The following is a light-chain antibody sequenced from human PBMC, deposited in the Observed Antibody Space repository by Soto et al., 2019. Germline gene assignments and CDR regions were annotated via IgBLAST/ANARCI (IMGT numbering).Light chain of an antibody. J-gene: IGLJ1*01. V-gene: IGLV2-8*01. CDR1: SSDVGGYNY. CDR2: EVH. Sequence: QSVLTQPPSASGSPGQSVTISCTGTSSDVGGYNYVSWFQQHPGKPPKLMIYEVHKRPSGVPDRFSRSKSGTTASLTVSGLQAEDDADYYCSSYAGSNKVFGTGTKVTV. CDR3: SSYAGSNKV.